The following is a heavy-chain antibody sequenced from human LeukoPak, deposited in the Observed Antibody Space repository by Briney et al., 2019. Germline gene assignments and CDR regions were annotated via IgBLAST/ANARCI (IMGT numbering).Heavy chain of an antibody. Sequence: ASVKVSCKASGYTFTSYGISWVRQAPGQGLEWVGWISAYNGNTSYAQKLQGRVTMTTDTSTSTAYMELRSLRSDDTAVYYCATVHCSSTSCYSFDYWGQGTLVTVSS. CDR1: GYTFTSYG. V-gene: IGHV1-18*01. J-gene: IGHJ4*02. CDR3: ATVHCSSTSCYSFDY. D-gene: IGHD2-2*02. CDR2: ISAYNGNT.